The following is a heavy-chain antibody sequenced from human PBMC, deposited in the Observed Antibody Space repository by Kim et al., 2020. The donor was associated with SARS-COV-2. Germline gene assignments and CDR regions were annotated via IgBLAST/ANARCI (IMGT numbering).Heavy chain of an antibody. Sequence: SETLSLTCTVSGYSISSGYYWCWSRQPPGKGLVWIGSIYHSGSTYYNPSLKSRVTISVDTSKNQFSLKLSSVTAADTAVYYCARVLLASRGISSVRNAFDIGGQGTMVPVSS. J-gene: IGHJ3*02. CDR3: ARVLLASRGISSVRNAFDI. CDR2: IYHSGST. D-gene: IGHD3-3*02. V-gene: IGHV4-38-2*02. CDR1: GYSISSGYY.